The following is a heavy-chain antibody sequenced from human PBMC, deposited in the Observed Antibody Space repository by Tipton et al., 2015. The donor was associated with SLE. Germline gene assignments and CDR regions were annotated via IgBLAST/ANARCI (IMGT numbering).Heavy chain of an antibody. CDR1: GGSISSSSYY. CDR3: ARWQERGPVGYSSGSRGDAFDI. CDR2: IYYSGST. Sequence: TLSLTCTVSGGSISSSSYYWGWIRQPPGKGLEWIGSIYYSGSTYYNPSLKSRVTISVDTSKNQFSLKLSSVTAADTAVYYCARWQERGPVGYSSGSRGDAFDIWGQGTMVTVSS. V-gene: IGHV4-39*07. D-gene: IGHD6-19*01. J-gene: IGHJ3*02.